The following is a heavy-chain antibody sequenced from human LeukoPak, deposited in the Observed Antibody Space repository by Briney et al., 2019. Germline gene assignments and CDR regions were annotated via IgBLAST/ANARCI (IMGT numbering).Heavy chain of an antibody. J-gene: IGHJ4*02. CDR3: ARGSNTYYDFWSGFEIDY. V-gene: IGHV3-21*01. CDR1: GFSVSVNY. CDR2: ISSSSSYI. Sequence: GGSLRLSCAASGFSVSVNYMSWVRQAPGKGLEWVSSISSSSSYIYYADSVKGRFTISRDNAKNSLYLQMNSLRAEDTAVYYCARGSNTYYDFWSGFEIDYWGQGTLVTVSS. D-gene: IGHD3-3*01.